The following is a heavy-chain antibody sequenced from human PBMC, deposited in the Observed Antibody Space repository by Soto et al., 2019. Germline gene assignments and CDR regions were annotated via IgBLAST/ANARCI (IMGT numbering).Heavy chain of an antibody. J-gene: IGHJ4*02. CDR2: IIPFFGTA. CDR1: GGTFSTFG. Sequence: QVQLVQSGAEVKKTGSSVKVSCKTSGGTFSTFGISWVRQAPGQGLEWMGGIIPFFGTAEYSQKFEDRITITADESTNTVYMDLRSLTSEDTAIYYCVRTAPMDAGDKYYYDFWGQGALVTVSS. CDR3: VRTAPMDAGDKYYYDF. V-gene: IGHV1-69*01. D-gene: IGHD3-16*01.